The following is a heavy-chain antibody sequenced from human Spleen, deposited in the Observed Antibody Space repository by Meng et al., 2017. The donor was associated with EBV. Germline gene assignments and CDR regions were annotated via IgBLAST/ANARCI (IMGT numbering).Heavy chain of an antibody. J-gene: IGHJ4*02. CDR1: GYTFTGYY. Sequence: QVQLPQSGAEVKKPGGSVKVSCKASGYTFTGYYMHWVRQAPGQGLEWMGRINPNSGGTNYAQKFQGRVTMTRDTSISTAYMELSRLRSDDTAVYYCARDCSSTSCSVDYWGQGTLVTVSS. CDR2: INPNSGGT. CDR3: ARDCSSTSCSVDY. D-gene: IGHD2-2*01. V-gene: IGHV1-2*06.